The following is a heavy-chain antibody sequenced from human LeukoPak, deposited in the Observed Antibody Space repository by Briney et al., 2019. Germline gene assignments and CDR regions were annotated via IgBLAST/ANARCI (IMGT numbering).Heavy chain of an antibody. D-gene: IGHD4-23*01. CDR1: GFTFSSYS. Sequence: GGSLRLSCAASGFTFSSYSMNWVRQVLGKGLEWVASISDSSTYIFYADSVNGRFTISRDEAKNSLFLQMNNLRAEDTAVYYCATDPSTRLRWYQYCFDYWGHGTLVTVSS. CDR3: ATDPSTRLRWYQYCFDY. CDR2: ISDSSTYI. V-gene: IGHV3-21*01. J-gene: IGHJ4*01.